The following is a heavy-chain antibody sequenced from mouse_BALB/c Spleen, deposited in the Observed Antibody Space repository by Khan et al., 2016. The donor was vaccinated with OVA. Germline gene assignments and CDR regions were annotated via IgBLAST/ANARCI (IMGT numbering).Heavy chain of an antibody. D-gene: IGHD1-2*01. V-gene: IGHV1-77*01. Sequence: QVQLQQSGAELARPGASVKLSCKASGYTFTDYYINWVKLRTGQGLERIGEISPGSGDTYYNERFKGKATLTADKSSSTAYMQLSSLTSEASAVYFCARRNYFGYTFAYWGQGTLVTVSA. CDR3: ARRNYFGYTFAY. J-gene: IGHJ3*01. CDR2: ISPGSGDT. CDR1: GYTFTDYY.